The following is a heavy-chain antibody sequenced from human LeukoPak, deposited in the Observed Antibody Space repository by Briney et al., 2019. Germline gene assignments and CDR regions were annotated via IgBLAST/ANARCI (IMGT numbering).Heavy chain of an antibody. D-gene: IGHD3-16*01. J-gene: IGHJ4*02. V-gene: IGHV3-74*01. CDR1: GLTFSSYW. Sequence: GGSLRLSCAASGLTFSSYWMHWVRQAPGKGLVWVSRINNDGSSTIYADSVKGRFTISRDNAKNTVVLQMNSLSAEDTAVYYCATGGAQYYDYWGQGTVVTVSS. CDR2: INNDGSST. CDR3: ATGGAQYYDY.